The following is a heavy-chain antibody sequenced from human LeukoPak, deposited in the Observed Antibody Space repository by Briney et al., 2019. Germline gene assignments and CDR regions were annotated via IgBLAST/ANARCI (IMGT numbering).Heavy chain of an antibody. D-gene: IGHD6-6*01. CDR1: GYTFTSYG. CDR2: ISAYNGNT. V-gene: IGHV1-18*01. CDR3: ARDDGIAARPNWFDP. Sequence: ASVKVSCKASGYTFTSYGISWVRQAPGQGLEWMGWISAYNGNTNYAQKLQGRVTMTTDTSTSTAYMELRSLRSDDTAVYYCARDDGIAARPNWFDPWGQGTLVTVSS. J-gene: IGHJ5*02.